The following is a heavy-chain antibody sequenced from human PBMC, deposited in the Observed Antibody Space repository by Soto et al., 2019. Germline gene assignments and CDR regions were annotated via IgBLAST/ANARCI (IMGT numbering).Heavy chain of an antibody. CDR1: GDSIRSYY. CDR3: AREQYNWKI. CDR2: VFHTGNT. D-gene: IGHD1-20*01. V-gene: IGHV4-59*01. J-gene: IGHJ4*02. Sequence: PSETLSLTCSVSGDSIRSYYWTWIRQPPGKRLQWIGYVFHTGNTNYNPSLKSRVTISEDASKNQVSLRLTSVTAADTAVYFCAREQYNWKIWGQGTLVTVSS.